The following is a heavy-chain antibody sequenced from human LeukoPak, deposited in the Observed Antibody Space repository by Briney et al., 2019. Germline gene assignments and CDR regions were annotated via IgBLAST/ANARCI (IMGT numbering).Heavy chain of an antibody. CDR2: IYYSGST. V-gene: IGHV4-59*12. CDR3: ARASFYLGFGAFDI. Sequence: SETLSLTCTVSGGSISSYYWSWIRQPPGKGLEWIGYIYYSGSTNYNPSLKSRVTISVDRSKNQFSLKLSSVTAADTAVYYCARASFYLGFGAFDIWGQGTMVTVSS. D-gene: IGHD3-16*02. J-gene: IGHJ3*02. CDR1: GGSISSYY.